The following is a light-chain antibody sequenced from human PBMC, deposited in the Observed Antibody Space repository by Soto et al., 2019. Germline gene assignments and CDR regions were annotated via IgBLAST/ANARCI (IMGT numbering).Light chain of an antibody. Sequence: QPVLTQSPSASASPGASVKLTCTLSSGHSDYAIAWHQQQPEKGPRYLMKVTSDGSPTKGDGIPDRFSGSSSGADRYLTISSLRSDDEADYYCQAWGTGGVFGGGTKLTVL. CDR2: VTSDGSP. V-gene: IGLV4-69*01. J-gene: IGLJ3*02. CDR1: SGHSDYA. CDR3: QAWGTGGV.